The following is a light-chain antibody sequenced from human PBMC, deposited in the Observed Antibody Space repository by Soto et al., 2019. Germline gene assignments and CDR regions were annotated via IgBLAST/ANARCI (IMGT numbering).Light chain of an antibody. Sequence: DIEMTQSPSSLSASVGERATITCRASQGISNYLAWYQQKPGKVPKLLIYAASTLQSGIPPRFSGSGSGTDFTLTISSLQPEDVATYYCQKYNSWPHTLGQGTKLEIK. CDR3: QKYNSWPHT. CDR2: AAS. CDR1: QGISNY. V-gene: IGKV1-27*01. J-gene: IGKJ2*01.